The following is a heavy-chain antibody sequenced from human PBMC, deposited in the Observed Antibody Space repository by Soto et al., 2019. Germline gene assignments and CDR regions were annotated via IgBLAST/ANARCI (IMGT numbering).Heavy chain of an antibody. D-gene: IGHD3-16*02. CDR2: INHSGST. CDR3: ARLGQNYYVWGSYRTVVPLGYFDY. Sequence: SETLSLTCAVYGGSFSGYYWSWIRQPPGKGLEWIGEINHSGSTNYNPSLKSRVTISVDTSKNQFSLKLSSVTAADTAVYYCARLGQNYYVWGSYRTVVPLGYFDYWGQGTLVTVSS. J-gene: IGHJ4*02. CDR1: GGSFSGYY. V-gene: IGHV4-34*01.